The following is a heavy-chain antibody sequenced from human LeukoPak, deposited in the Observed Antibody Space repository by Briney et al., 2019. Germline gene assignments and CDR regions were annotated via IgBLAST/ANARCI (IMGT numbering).Heavy chain of an antibody. CDR2: IYYSGST. D-gene: IGHD3-22*01. CDR3: ARVPGYYDSSGYSD. V-gene: IGHV4-59*01. CDR1: GGSISSYY. J-gene: IGHJ4*02. Sequence: SETLSLTCTVSGGSISSYYWSWIRQPPGKGLEWIGYIYYSGSTNYNPSLKSRVTISVDTSKNQFSLKLSSVTAADTAVYYCARVPGYYDSSGYSDWGQGTLVTVSS.